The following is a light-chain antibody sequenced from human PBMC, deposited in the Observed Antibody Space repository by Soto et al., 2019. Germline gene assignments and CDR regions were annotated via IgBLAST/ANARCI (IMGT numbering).Light chain of an antibody. CDR3: KQYNSYPIT. CDR2: KAS. Sequence: DIQMTQSPSTLSASVGDRVTITCRASQSISSWLAWYQQKPGKAPKLLIYKASSLESGVPYRFSGSGSGTEFTLTMSSVQSYDFATYNCKQYNSYPITGGEGTRLEIK. CDR1: QSISSW. J-gene: IGKJ5*01. V-gene: IGKV1-5*03.